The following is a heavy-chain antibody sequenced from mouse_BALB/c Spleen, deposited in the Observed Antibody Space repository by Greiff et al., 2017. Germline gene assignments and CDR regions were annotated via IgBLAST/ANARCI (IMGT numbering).Heavy chain of an antibody. CDR2: IDPENGNT. Sequence: EVQGVESGAELVRPGALVKLSCKASGFNIKDYYMHWVKQRPEQGLEWIGWIDPENGNTIYDPKFQGKASITADTSSNTAYLQLSSLTSEDTAVYYCASYYYGSSLPDYWGQGTTLTVSS. CDR1: GFNIKDYY. D-gene: IGHD1-1*01. CDR3: ASYYYGSSLPDY. J-gene: IGHJ2*01. V-gene: IGHV14-1*02.